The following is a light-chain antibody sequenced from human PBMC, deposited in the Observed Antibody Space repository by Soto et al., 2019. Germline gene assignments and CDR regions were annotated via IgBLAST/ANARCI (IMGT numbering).Light chain of an antibody. Sequence: QSVLTQPPSASGTPGQRVTISCSTSSSNLGDNTVNWYQQVPGTAPKLLIYSYDQRPSGVPDRFSGSKSGTSASLAISGLQSEDEVDYYCAAWDASLDGYVFGTGTKVTV. CDR2: SYD. V-gene: IGLV1-44*01. CDR1: SSNLGDNT. J-gene: IGLJ1*01. CDR3: AAWDASLDGYV.